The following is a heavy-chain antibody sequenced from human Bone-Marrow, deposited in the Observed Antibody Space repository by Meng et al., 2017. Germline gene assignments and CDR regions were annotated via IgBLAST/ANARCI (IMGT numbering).Heavy chain of an antibody. CDR2: INPNSGGT. V-gene: IGHV1-2*02. D-gene: IGHD3-10*01. J-gene: IGHJ3*02. Sequence: ASVKVSCKASGYTFTGYYMHWVRQAPGQGLEWMGWINPNSGGTNYAQKFQGRVTMTRDTSISTAYMELSRLRSDDTAVYYCAREGYYGSGSSLLQDAFDIWGQGTMVTVSS. CDR3: AREGYYGSGSSLLQDAFDI. CDR1: GYTFTGYY.